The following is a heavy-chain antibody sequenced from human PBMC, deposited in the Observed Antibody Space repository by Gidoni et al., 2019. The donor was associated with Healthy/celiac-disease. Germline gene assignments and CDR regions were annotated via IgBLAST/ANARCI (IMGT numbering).Heavy chain of an antibody. CDR2: SSSSSSYI. Sequence: EVQLVESGGGLVKPGGSLRLSCAASGFTFSRYSMNWVRQAPGKGLEWVSSSSSSSSYIYYADSVKGRFTISRDNAKNSLYLQMNSLRAEDTAVYYCARDLAVVVVEPKRGYGMDVWGQGTTVTVSS. D-gene: IGHD2-15*01. CDR1: GFTFSRYS. V-gene: IGHV3-21*01. CDR3: ARDLAVVVVEPKRGYGMDV. J-gene: IGHJ6*02.